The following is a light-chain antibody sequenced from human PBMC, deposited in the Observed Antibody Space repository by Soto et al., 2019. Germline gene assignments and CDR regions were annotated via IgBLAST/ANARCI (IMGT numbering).Light chain of an antibody. CDR2: TTS. Sequence: DIQMTQSPSSLSASVGDRVTITCRASQDIGIYLAWYQQKLGRVPKLLIYTTSTLHSGVPSRFSGSGSGTEFTLTISSLQPEDVATYFCQINVGAPRTFGQGTKVEIK. CDR3: QINVGAPRT. V-gene: IGKV1-27*01. J-gene: IGKJ1*01. CDR1: QDIGIY.